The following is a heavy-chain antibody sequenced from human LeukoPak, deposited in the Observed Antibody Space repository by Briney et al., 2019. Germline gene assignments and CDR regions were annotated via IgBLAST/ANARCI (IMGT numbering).Heavy chain of an antibody. D-gene: IGHD2-8*01. CDR3: TRHYDILYYAENWLDP. CDR1: GFTFGDYA. J-gene: IGHJ5*02. V-gene: IGHV3-49*01. CDR2: IRGKAYGRAT. Sequence: GGSLRLSCTASGFTFGDYAMSWFRQAPGKGLEWVGFIRGKAYGRATEYAASVKGRFTISRDGSKTIAYLQMNSLKTEDTAVYYCTRHYDILYYAENWLDPWGQGTRVTVSS.